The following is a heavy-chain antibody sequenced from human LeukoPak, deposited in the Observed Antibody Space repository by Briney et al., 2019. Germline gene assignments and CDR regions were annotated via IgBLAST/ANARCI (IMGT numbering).Heavy chain of an antibody. CDR2: IHYSGST. D-gene: IGHD6-6*01. CDR1: GGSINSYY. V-gene: IGHV4-59*01. Sequence: TSETLSLTCTVSGGSINSYYWSWIRQPPGRGLEWIGSIHYSGSTSYNPSLRSRVTISVDKSKNQFFLKLSSVTATDTAVYYCARRSIAARGYYYYYYMDVWGKGTTVTVSS. J-gene: IGHJ6*03. CDR3: ARRSIAARGYYYYYYMDV.